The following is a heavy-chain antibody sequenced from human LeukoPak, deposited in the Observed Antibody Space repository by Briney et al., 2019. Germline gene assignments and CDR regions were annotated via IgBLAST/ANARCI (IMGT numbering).Heavy chain of an antibody. CDR2: IYYSGST. CDR3: ATTDTAMFTGGYRY. V-gene: IGHV4-59*01. Sequence: PSETLSLTCTVSGGSISSYYWSWIRQPPGKGLEWIGYIYYSGSTNYKPTLKSRVTISVDTSKNQISLKLSSVTAADTAVYCCATTDTAMFTGGYRYWGQGTLVTVSS. CDR1: GGSISSYY. J-gene: IGHJ4*02. D-gene: IGHD5-18*01.